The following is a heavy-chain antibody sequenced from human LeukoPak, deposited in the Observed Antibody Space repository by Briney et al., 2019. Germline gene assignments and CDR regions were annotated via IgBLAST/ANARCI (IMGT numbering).Heavy chain of an antibody. CDR2: INPNSGGT. CDR1: GYTFTGYY. D-gene: IGHD1-1*01. J-gene: IGHJ4*02. Sequence: ASVKVSCKASGYTFTGYYMHWVRQAPGQGLEWMGWINPNSGGTNYAQKFQGRVTTTRDTSISTAYMELSRLGSDDTAVYYCARIWADWNEDSFDYWGQGTLVTVSS. V-gene: IGHV1-2*02. CDR3: ARIWADWNEDSFDY.